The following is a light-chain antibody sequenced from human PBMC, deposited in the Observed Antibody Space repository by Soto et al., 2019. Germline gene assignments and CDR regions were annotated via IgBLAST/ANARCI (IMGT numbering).Light chain of an antibody. CDR3: QHYNSYSEA. V-gene: IGKV1-5*01. J-gene: IGKJ1*01. CDR2: DAS. Sequence: DIQMTQSPSTLSASVGDRVTITCLASQSISSWLAWYQQKPGKAPKLLIYDASSLKSGVPSRFSGSGSGTEFTLTISSLQPDDFATYYCQHYNSYSEAFGQGTKVDIK. CDR1: QSISSW.